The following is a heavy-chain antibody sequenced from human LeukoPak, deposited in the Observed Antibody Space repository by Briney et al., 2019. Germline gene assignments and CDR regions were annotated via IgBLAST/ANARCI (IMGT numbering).Heavy chain of an antibody. J-gene: IGHJ4*02. D-gene: IGHD6-19*01. CDR3: ASGWLPTHFDY. CDR2: IYSGGST. CDR1: GFTVSSNY. Sequence: GGSLRLSCAASGFTVSSNYMNGVRQAPGKGLKWVSIIYSGGSTYYADSVKGRFTISRDNSKNTLYLQMNSVRAEDTAVYYCASGWLPTHFDYWGQGTLVTVSS. V-gene: IGHV3-53*01.